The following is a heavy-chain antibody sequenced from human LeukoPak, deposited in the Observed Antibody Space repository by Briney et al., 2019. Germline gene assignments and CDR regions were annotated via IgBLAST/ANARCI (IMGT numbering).Heavy chain of an antibody. V-gene: IGHV4-59*01. CDR1: GGSISSYY. CDR3: ARGGLGRDYLFDY. J-gene: IGHJ4*02. Sequence: PSETLSLTCTVSGGSISSYYWSWIRQPPGKGLEWIGYMFYSGSTNYNPSLKSRVTILLHTSKNQFSLKLTSVTAADTAVYYCARGGLGRDYLFDYWGQGTLVTVSS. CDR2: MFYSGST. D-gene: IGHD3/OR15-3a*01.